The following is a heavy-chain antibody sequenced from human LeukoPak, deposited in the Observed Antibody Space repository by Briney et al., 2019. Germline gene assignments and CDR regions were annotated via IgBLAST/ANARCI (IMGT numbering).Heavy chain of an antibody. CDR3: AKDEQQLVEGTFDY. CDR1: GFTFSSYA. Sequence: GSLRLSCAASGFTFSSYAMSWVRQAPGKGLEWVSAISGSGGSTYYADSVKGRFTIFRDNSKNTLYLQMNSLRAEDTAVYYCAKDEQQLVEGTFDYWGQGTLVTVSS. D-gene: IGHD6-13*01. J-gene: IGHJ4*02. CDR2: ISGSGGST. V-gene: IGHV3-23*01.